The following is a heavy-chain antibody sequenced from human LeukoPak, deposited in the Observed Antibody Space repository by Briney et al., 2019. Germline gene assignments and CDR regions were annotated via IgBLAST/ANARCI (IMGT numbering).Heavy chain of an antibody. D-gene: IGHD3-22*01. CDR3: AKAPGLDDSSGYAFDI. Sequence: PGRSLRLSCAASGFTFSSYAMSWVRQAPGRGLEWVSAISGSGGSTSYADSVKGRFTISRDNSKNTLYLQMNSLRAEDTAVYYCAKAPGLDDSSGYAFDIWGQGTMVTVSS. J-gene: IGHJ3*02. CDR1: GFTFSSYA. V-gene: IGHV3-23*01. CDR2: ISGSGGST.